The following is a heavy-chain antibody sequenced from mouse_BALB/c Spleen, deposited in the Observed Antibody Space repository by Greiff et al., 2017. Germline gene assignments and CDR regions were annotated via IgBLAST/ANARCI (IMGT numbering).Heavy chain of an antibody. CDR3: ARHGSSPAWFAY. D-gene: IGHD1-1*01. CDR2: INPNNGGT. CDR1: GYTFTDYN. V-gene: IGHV1-18*01. Sequence: EVKLVESGPELVKPGASVKIPCKASGYTFTDYNMDWVKQSHGKSLEWIGDINPNNGGTIYNQKFKGKATLTVDKSSSTAYMELRSLTSEDTAVYYCARHGSSPAWFAYWGQGTLVTVSA. J-gene: IGHJ3*01.